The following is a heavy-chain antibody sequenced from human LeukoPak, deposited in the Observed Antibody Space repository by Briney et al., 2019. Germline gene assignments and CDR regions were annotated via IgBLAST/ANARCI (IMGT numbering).Heavy chain of an antibody. CDR3: AGDRGEVATLYYYYYMDV. CDR2: INPNSGGT. J-gene: IGHJ6*03. D-gene: IGHD5-24*01. V-gene: IGHV1-2*02. CDR1: GYTFTGYY. Sequence: VASVKVSCKASGYTFTGYYMHWVRQAPGQGLEWMGWINPNSGGTNYAQKFQGRVTMTRDTSISTAYMELSRLRSDDTAVYYCAGDRGEVATLYYYYYMDVWGKGTTVTVSS.